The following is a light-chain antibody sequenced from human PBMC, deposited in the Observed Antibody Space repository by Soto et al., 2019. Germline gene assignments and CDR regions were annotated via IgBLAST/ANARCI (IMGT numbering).Light chain of an antibody. CDR1: QSVSNTY. Sequence: EIVLTQSPGTLSLSPGERATLSCRASQSVSNTYLAWYQQKPGQAPRLLIYDASSRATGIPDRFSGSGSGTDFTLTISRLEPEDFAVYYCQQYGRSPGLFTFXPGTKLDIK. CDR2: DAS. V-gene: IGKV3-20*01. CDR3: QQYGRSPGLFT. J-gene: IGKJ3*01.